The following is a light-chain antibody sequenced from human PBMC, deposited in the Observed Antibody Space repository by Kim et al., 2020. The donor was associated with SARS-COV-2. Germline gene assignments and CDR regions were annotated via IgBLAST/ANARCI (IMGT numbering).Light chain of an antibody. V-gene: IGLV2-8*01. J-gene: IGLJ2*01. CDR2: AVS. Sequence: GQLVAISVPGTSSDVGGNNYGSWYQKHPGKAPQLMIYAVSKRPSGVPYSFSGSKLGNTASLNVSGLQAEDEADYYCSSYAGSNNLVFGGGTQLTVL. CDR1: SSDVGGNNY. CDR3: SSYAGSNNLV.